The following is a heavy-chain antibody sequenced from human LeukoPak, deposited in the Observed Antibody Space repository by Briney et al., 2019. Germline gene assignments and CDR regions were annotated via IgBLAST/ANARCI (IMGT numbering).Heavy chain of an antibody. J-gene: IGHJ4*02. D-gene: IGHD5-18*01. CDR1: GGSIISSYW. CDR3: ESGTPQLWSSF. Sequence: SETLSLTCDVSGGSIISSYWCSWVRQSPGKGLEWIGEIFHSGLTNYNPSLKSRVTISVDTSRNQFSLNLSSVTAADTAVYYCESGTPQLWSSFWGQGTLVTVSS. V-gene: IGHV4-4*02. CDR2: IFHSGLT.